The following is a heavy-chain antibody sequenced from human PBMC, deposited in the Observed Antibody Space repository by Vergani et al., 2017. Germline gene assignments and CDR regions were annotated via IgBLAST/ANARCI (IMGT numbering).Heavy chain of an antibody. Sequence: QVQLQQWGAGLLKPSETLSLTCTVSGGSISSYYWSWIRQPPGKGLEWIGYIYYSGSTNYNPSLKSRVTISVDTSKNQFSLKLSSVTAADTAVYYCARDIGWFDPWGQGTLVTVSS. V-gene: IGHV4-59*01. CDR2: IYYSGST. CDR1: GGSISSYY. D-gene: IGHD1-26*01. CDR3: ARDIGWFDP. J-gene: IGHJ5*02.